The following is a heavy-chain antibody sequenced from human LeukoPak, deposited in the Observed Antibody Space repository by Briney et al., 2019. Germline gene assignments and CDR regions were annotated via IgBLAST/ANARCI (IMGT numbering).Heavy chain of an antibody. D-gene: IGHD6-13*01. V-gene: IGHV3-30*02. CDR3: ARDAGYYFDY. Sequence: PGGSLRLSCAASGFTFSSYGMHWVRQAPGKGLEWVAFIRYDGSNKYYADSVKGRFTISRGNSKNTLYLQMNSLRAEDTAVHYCARDAGYYFDYWGQGTLVTVSS. CDR2: IRYDGSNK. J-gene: IGHJ4*02. CDR1: GFTFSSYG.